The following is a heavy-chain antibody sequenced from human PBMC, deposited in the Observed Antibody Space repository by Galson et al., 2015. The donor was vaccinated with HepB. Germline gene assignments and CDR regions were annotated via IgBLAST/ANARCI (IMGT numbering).Heavy chain of an antibody. V-gene: IGHV3-23*01. CDR1: GFAFGNYA. J-gene: IGHJ4*02. Sequence: SLRLSCAASGFAFGNYAMSWVRQAPGKGLEWASAISGTGGSTFYADSVKGHFTISRDNSKNTLYLLMNSLRAEDTAVYYCAKDVYFDYWRQGTLVTVSS. CDR2: ISGTGGST. CDR3: AKDVYFDY.